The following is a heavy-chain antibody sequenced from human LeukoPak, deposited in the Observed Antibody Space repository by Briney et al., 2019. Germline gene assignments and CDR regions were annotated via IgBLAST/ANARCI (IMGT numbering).Heavy chain of an antibody. J-gene: IGHJ4*02. Sequence: AGGSLRLSCTASGFTFGDYAMSWVRQAPGKGLEWVGFIRSKAYGGTTEYAASVKGRFTISRDDSKSIAYLQMNSLKTEDTAVYYCARDDGGSYDYWGQGTLVIVSS. V-gene: IGHV3-49*04. CDR2: IRSKAYGGTT. CDR3: ARDDGGSYDY. D-gene: IGHD3-16*01. CDR1: GFTFGDYA.